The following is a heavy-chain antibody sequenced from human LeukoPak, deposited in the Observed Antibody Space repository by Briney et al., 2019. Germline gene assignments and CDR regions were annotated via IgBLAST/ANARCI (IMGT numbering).Heavy chain of an antibody. J-gene: IGHJ4*02. CDR2: ISYDGSNK. D-gene: IGHD5-18*01. V-gene: IGHV3-30*18. CDR3: AKASGYSYGYPLDY. CDR1: GFTFSSYD. Sequence: GGSLRLSCAASGFTFSSYDMHWVRQAPGKGLEWVAVISYDGSNKYYADSVKGRFTIPRDNSKNTLYLQMNSLRAEDTAVYYCAKASGYSYGYPLDYWGQGTLVTVSS.